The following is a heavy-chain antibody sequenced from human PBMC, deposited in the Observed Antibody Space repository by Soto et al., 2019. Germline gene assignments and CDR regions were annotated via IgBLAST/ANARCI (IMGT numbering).Heavy chain of an antibody. D-gene: IGHD5-18*01. Sequence: ASVKVSCKASGYTFTSYGISWVRQAPGQGLEWMGWISAYNGNTNYAQKLQGRVTMTTDTSTSTAYMELRSLRSEDTAVYYCARAGDTAMDENWFDPWGQGTLVTVSS. CDR3: ARAGDTAMDENWFDP. J-gene: IGHJ5*02. V-gene: IGHV1-18*01. CDR1: GYTFTSYG. CDR2: ISAYNGNT.